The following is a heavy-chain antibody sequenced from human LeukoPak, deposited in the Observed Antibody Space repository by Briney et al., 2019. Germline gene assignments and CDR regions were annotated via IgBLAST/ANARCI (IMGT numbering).Heavy chain of an antibody. CDR1: GGSISNYY. CDR3: ARHQTCGGGACSTGRWFDP. D-gene: IGHD2-21*02. CDR2: IYYSGST. J-gene: IGHJ5*02. Sequence: SETLSLTCTVSGGSISNYYWRWIRQPPGKGLEWVGYIYYSGSTRYSPSLKSRLTISIDTSKNQFSLELSSVTAADTAVYFCARHQTCGGGACSTGRWFDPWGQGTLVTVSS. V-gene: IGHV4-59*08.